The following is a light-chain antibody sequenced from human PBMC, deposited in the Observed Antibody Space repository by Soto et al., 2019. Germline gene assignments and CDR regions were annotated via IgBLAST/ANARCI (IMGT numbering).Light chain of an antibody. CDR3: QQYATSPIT. V-gene: IGKV3-20*01. J-gene: IGKJ5*01. Sequence: ENVLTQSPGTLSLSPGERATLSCRASQSVGRNYLAWFQQKSGQAPRLVIYGASSRAAGIPDRLSGSGSGIDFTLTISRLEPEDFAVYYCQQYATSPITFGQGTRLEIK. CDR2: GAS. CDR1: QSVGRNY.